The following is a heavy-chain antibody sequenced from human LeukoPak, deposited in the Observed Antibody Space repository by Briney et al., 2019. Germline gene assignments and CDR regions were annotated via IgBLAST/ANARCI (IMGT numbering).Heavy chain of an antibody. CDR2: INPNSGGT. CDR3: ARVPHSGYDYYFDY. D-gene: IGHD5-12*01. J-gene: IGHJ4*02. V-gene: IGHV1-2*02. Sequence: ASVKVSCKASGYTFTGYYMHWVRQAPGQGLEWMGWINPNSGGTNYAQKFQGRVTMTRDTSISTAYMELSRLRSDDTAVYYCARVPHSGYDYYFDYWGQGTLVTVSS. CDR1: GYTFTGYY.